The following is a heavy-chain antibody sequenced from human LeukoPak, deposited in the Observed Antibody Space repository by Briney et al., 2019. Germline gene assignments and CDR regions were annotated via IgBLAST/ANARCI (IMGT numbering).Heavy chain of an antibody. J-gene: IGHJ4*02. D-gene: IGHD2-15*01. Sequence: SETLSLTCTVSGGSISSYYWSWIRQPPGKGLEWIGYIYYSGSTNYNPSLKSRVTISVDTSKNQFSLKLSSVTAADTAVYYCARAGYCSGGSCYYPPYLNFDYWGQGTLVTVSS. V-gene: IGHV4-59*01. CDR2: IYYSGST. CDR1: GGSISSYY. CDR3: ARAGYCSGGSCYYPPYLNFDY.